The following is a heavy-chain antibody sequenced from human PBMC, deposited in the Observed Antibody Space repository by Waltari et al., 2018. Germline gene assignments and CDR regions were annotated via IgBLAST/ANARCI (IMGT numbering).Heavy chain of an antibody. V-gene: IGHV3-53*02. CDR3: ATSPSRSF. J-gene: IGHJ4*02. Sequence: EVQLVETGGGSIQPGGSLRLSCAPSGPTVSNNYMSWVRQAPGKGLEGVSVIYSGGTTHYADSVKGRFTISRDNSKNTLYLQMNSLRAEDTAVYYCATSPSRSFWGQGTLVTVSS. CDR1: GPTVSNNY. CDR2: IYSGGTT.